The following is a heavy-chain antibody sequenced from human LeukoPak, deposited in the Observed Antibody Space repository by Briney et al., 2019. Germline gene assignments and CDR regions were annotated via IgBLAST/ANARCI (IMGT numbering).Heavy chain of an antibody. J-gene: IGHJ6*03. Sequence: SETLSLTCTVSGGSISSYYWSWIRQPAGKGLEWIGRIYTSGSTNYNPSLKSRVTMSVDTSKNQFSLKLSSVTAADTAVYYCARAKITMVRGAPYYYYYMDVWGKGTTVTVSS. V-gene: IGHV4-4*07. CDR2: IYTSGST. CDR1: GGSISSYY. CDR3: ARAKITMVRGAPYYYYYMDV. D-gene: IGHD3-10*01.